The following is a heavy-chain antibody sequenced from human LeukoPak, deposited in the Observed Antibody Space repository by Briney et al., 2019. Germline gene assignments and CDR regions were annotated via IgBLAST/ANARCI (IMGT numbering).Heavy chain of an antibody. V-gene: IGHV4-4*07. CDR2: IYTSGST. Sequence: PETLSLTCTVSGGSISSYYWSWIRQPAGKGLEWIGRIYTSGSTNYNPSLKSRVTISVDKSKNQFSLKLSSVTAADTAVYYCARLGGSSSWYVGYYYMDVWGKGTTVTVSS. D-gene: IGHD6-13*01. CDR1: GGSISSYY. J-gene: IGHJ6*03. CDR3: ARLGGSSSWYVGYYYMDV.